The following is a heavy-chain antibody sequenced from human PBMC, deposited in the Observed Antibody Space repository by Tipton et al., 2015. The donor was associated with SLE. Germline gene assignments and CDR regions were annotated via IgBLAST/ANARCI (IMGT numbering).Heavy chain of an antibody. V-gene: IGHV4-34*01. CDR1: GGSISSYH. D-gene: IGHD3-16*01. CDR3: ASNYEVGDYYYYYGMDV. Sequence: TLSLTCTVSGGSISSYHWSWIRQPPGKGLEWIGEINHSGSTNYNPSLKSRVTISVDTSKNQFSLKLSSVTAADTAVYYCASNYEVGDYYYYYGMDVWGQGTTVTVSS. CDR2: INHSGST. J-gene: IGHJ6*02.